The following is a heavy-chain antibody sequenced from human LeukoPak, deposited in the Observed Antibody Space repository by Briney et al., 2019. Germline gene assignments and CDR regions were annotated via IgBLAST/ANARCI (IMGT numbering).Heavy chain of an antibody. CDR3: ARAHGDYSFDY. D-gene: IGHD4-17*01. V-gene: IGHV3-23*01. Sequence: GGSLRLSCAASGFTFSSYAMSWVRQASGKGLEWVSVISGSGGSTYYADSVKGRFTISRDNSKNTLYLQMNSLRAEDTAVYHCARAHGDYSFDYWGQGTLVTVSS. J-gene: IGHJ4*02. CDR2: ISGSGGST. CDR1: GFTFSSYA.